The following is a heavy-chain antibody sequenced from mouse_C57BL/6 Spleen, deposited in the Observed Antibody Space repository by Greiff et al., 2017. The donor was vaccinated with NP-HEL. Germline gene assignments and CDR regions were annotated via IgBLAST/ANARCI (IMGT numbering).Heavy chain of an antibody. J-gene: IGHJ4*01. Sequence: VKLMESGAELARPGASVKLSCKASGYTFTSYGISWVKQRTGQGLEWIGEIYPRSGNTYYNEKFKGKATLTADKSSSTAYMELRSLTSEDSAVYFCARLITTVVAPYAMDYWGQGTSVTVSS. CDR2: IYPRSGNT. V-gene: IGHV1-81*01. D-gene: IGHD1-1*01. CDR1: GYTFTSYG. CDR3: ARLITTVVAPYAMDY.